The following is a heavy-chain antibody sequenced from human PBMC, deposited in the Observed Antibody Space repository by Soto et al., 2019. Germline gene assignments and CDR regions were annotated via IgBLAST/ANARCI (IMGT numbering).Heavy chain of an antibody. CDR2: ISAYNGNT. CDR3: ARDRFDGSAGLLWFGESSEDYYYYYGMDV. Sequence: ASVKVSCKASGHTFTSYGISWVRQAPGQGLEWMGWISAYNGNTNYAQKLQGRVTMTTDTSTSTAYMELRSLRSDDTAVYYCARDRFDGSAGLLWFGESSEDYYYYYGMDVCGQGTTVTVSS. V-gene: IGHV1-18*01. CDR1: GHTFTSYG. J-gene: IGHJ6*02. D-gene: IGHD3-10*01.